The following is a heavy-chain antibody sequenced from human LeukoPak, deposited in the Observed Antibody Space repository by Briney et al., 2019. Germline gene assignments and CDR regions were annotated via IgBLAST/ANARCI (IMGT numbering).Heavy chain of an antibody. V-gene: IGHV4-30-4*01. CDR2: IYYSGST. CDR3: ARRHFFDY. J-gene: IGHJ4*02. Sequence: TLSLTCTVSGGSISSGDYYWSWIRQPPGRGLEWIGYIYYSGSTYYNPSLESRITISVDTSKNQFSLKLSSVTAADTAVYYCARRHFFDYWGQGTLVTVSS. CDR1: GGSISSGDYY.